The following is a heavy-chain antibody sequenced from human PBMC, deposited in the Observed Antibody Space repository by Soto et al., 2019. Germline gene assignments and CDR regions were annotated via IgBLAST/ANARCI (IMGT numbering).Heavy chain of an antibody. Sequence: TSETLSLTCTVSGGSISRYYWSWVRQPPGKGLEWIGSIHYSGSAANNPSLKSRVTMLVDTSKNQFSLRLTSVTAADTAVYYCARDQDFITGDNWFASWGQGTLVTVSS. J-gene: IGHJ5*01. CDR2: IHYSGSA. CDR1: GGSISRYY. V-gene: IGHV4-59*01. D-gene: IGHD3-16*01. CDR3: ARDQDFITGDNWFAS.